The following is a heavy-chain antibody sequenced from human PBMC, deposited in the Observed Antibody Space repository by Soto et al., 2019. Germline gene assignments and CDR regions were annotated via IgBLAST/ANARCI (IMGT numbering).Heavy chain of an antibody. CDR1: GGSINSGDYY. D-gene: IGHD3-10*01. CDR2: IFHSGST. J-gene: IGHJ6*02. Sequence: SETLSLTCTVSGGSINSGDYYWTWVRQPPGKGLEWIGNIFHSGSTYYTPSLQSRVTISLDTSKNHFSLKLSSVTPADTAVYYCARDRYYGSGTYYNFYSGMDVWGQGTTVTAP. V-gene: IGHV4-30-4*01. CDR3: ARDRYYGSGTYYNFYSGMDV.